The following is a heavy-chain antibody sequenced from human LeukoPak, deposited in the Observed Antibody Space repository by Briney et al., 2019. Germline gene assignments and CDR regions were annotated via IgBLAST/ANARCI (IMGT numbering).Heavy chain of an antibody. J-gene: IGHJ3*02. CDR1: GYTFTSYG. CDR2: ISAYNGNT. Sequence: ASVKVPCKASGYTFTSYGISWVRQALGQGLEWMGWISAYNGNTNYAQKLQGRVTMTTDTSTSTAYMELRSLRSDDTAVYYCARADTISDAFDIWGQGTMVTVSS. V-gene: IGHV1-18*01. D-gene: IGHD3-9*01. CDR3: ARADTISDAFDI.